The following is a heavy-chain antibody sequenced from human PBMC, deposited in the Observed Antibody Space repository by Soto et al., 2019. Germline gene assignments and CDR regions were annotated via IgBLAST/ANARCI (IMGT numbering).Heavy chain of an antibody. Sequence: QVQLQESGPGLVKPSQTLSLTCTVSGGSISSGGYYWSWIRQHPGKGLEWIGYIYYSGSTYYNPSLKSRVTISVDTSKNQFSLKLSSVTAADTAVYYCARVLKQQLVRKAGGYVDYWGQGTLVTVSS. CDR1: GGSISSGGYY. J-gene: IGHJ4*02. CDR3: ARVLKQQLVRKAGGYVDY. D-gene: IGHD6-13*01. CDR2: IYYSGST. V-gene: IGHV4-31*03.